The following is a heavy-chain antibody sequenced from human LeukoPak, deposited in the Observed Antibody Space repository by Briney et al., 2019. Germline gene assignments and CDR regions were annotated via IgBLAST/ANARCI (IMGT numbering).Heavy chain of an antibody. CDR2: ISAYNGNT. Sequence: ASVKVSCKASGDTFSNYAINWVRQAPGQGLEWMGWISAYNGNTNYAQKLQGRVTMTTDTSTSTAYMELRSLRSDDTAVYYCARADSGDQFDPWGQGTLVTVSS. J-gene: IGHJ5*02. V-gene: IGHV1-18*01. D-gene: IGHD3-10*01. CDR1: GDTFSNYA. CDR3: ARADSGDQFDP.